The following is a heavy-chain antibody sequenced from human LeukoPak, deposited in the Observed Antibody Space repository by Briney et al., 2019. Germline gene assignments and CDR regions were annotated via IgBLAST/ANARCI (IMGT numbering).Heavy chain of an antibody. D-gene: IGHD4-11*01. Sequence: GGSLRLSCAASGFTFSNYWMSWVRLAPGKGLEWVANIKQDGSEKYYVDSVKGRFTISRDNAKNSLYLQMNSLRAEDTAVYYCARDKGTVTIFDCWGQGTLVTVSS. J-gene: IGHJ4*02. CDR2: IKQDGSEK. V-gene: IGHV3-7*01. CDR3: ARDKGTVTIFDC. CDR1: GFTFSNYW.